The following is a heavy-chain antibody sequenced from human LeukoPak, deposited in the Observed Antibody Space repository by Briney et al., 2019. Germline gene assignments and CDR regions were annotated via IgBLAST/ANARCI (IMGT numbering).Heavy chain of an antibody. CDR2: ISAYNGNT. CDR3: ARVPPPNYDILTGYYDEYYFDY. V-gene: IGHV1-18*01. CDR1: GYTFTSYG. D-gene: IGHD3-9*01. Sequence: GASVKVSCKASGYTFTSYGISWVRQAPGQGLEWMGWISAYNGNTNYAQMLQGRVTMTTDTSTSTAYMELRSLRSDDTAVYYCARVPPPNYDILTGYYDEYYFDYWGQGTLVTVSS. J-gene: IGHJ4*02.